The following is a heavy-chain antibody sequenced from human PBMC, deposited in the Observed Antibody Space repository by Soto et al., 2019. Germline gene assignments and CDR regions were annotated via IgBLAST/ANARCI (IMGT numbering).Heavy chain of an antibody. CDR1: GGTFSSYT. Sequence: QVQLVQSGAEVKKPGSSVKVSCKASGGTFSSYTISWVRQAPGQGLEWMGRIIPILGIANYAQKFQGRVTIPADKYTSTAYMELSSLRSEDTAVYYCARVDCSGGSCYGGWFDPWGQGTLVTVSS. V-gene: IGHV1-69*02. CDR2: IIPILGIA. CDR3: ARVDCSGGSCYGGWFDP. J-gene: IGHJ5*02. D-gene: IGHD2-15*01.